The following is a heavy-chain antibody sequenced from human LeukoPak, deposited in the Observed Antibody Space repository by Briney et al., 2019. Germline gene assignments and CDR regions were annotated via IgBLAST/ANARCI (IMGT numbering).Heavy chain of an antibody. CDR1: GFTFSSYG. Sequence: GGSLRLSCAASGFTFSSYGMHWVRQAPGKGLEWVAVISYDGSNKYYADSVKGRFTISRDNSKNTLYLQMNSLRAEDTAVYYCARDLATVATPYFDYWGQGALVTVSS. V-gene: IGHV3-30*03. D-gene: IGHD4-23*01. CDR2: ISYDGSNK. CDR3: ARDLATVATPYFDY. J-gene: IGHJ4*02.